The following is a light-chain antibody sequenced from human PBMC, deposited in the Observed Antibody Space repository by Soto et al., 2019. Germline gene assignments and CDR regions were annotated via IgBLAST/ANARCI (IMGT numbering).Light chain of an antibody. CDR1: QSVRSSF. CDR3: QQYGSSPT. V-gene: IGKV3-20*01. J-gene: IGKJ4*01. Sequence: EIVLTQSPGTLSLSPGEGATLSCRASQSVRSSFLAWYQQKPGQAPSLLIYGASSRATGIPDRFSGGGSGTDFTLTITRLEPGDLAVYYCQQYGSSPTFGGGTKVEIK. CDR2: GAS.